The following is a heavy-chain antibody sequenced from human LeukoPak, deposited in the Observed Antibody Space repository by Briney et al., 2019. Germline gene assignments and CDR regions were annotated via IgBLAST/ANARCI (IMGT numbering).Heavy chain of an antibody. J-gene: IGHJ4*02. V-gene: IGHV3-23*01. CDR2: ISGSGGST. Sequence: GGSLRLSCAASGFTFSSYAMSCVRQAPGKGLEWVSAISGSGGSTYYADSVKGRFTISRDNSKNTLYLQMNSLGAEDTAVYYCAKDLGLAAFGSCYSDWGQGTLVTVSS. D-gene: IGHD2-15*01. CDR3: AKDLGLAAFGSCYSD. CDR1: GFTFSSYA.